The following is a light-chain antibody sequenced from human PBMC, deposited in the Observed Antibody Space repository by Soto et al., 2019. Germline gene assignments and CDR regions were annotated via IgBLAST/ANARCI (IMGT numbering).Light chain of an antibody. CDR2: RTS. CDR1: QNVAGD. Sequence: VTTQSPATLSVSPGERVTLSCRASQNVAGDLAWYQQKPGQAPRLLIYRTSTRATGITARFSGIGSGTEFTITISSVQSEDFAVYYCQEYNGRSSFGQGTKVEMK. V-gene: IGKV3-15*01. CDR3: QEYNGRSS. J-gene: IGKJ1*01.